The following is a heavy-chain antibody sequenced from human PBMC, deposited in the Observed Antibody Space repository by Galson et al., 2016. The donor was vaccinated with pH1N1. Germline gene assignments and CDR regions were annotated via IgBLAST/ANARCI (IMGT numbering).Heavy chain of an antibody. Sequence: SCKASGGTFGSFGINWVRQAPGQGLEWMGGIIPIFNTARYARNFQGRVTITADESTTTAYMELSSLRSGDTAVYFCAREDYYDTDLSDWYFDLWGRGTLLTVSS. CDR3: AREDYYDTDLSDWYFDL. V-gene: IGHV1-69*01. CDR2: IIPIFNTA. J-gene: IGHJ2*01. CDR1: GGTFGSFG. D-gene: IGHD3-22*01.